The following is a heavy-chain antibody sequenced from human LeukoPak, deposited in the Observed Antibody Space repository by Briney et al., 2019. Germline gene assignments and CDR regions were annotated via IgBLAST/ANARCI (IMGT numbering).Heavy chain of an antibody. CDR2: IYSGGST. D-gene: IGHD6-6*01. CDR1: GFTVSSNY. V-gene: IGHV3-66*02. J-gene: IGHJ4*02. Sequence: GGSLRLSCAASGFTVSSNYMSWVRRAPGKGLEWVSVIYSGGSTYYADSVKGRFTISRDNSKNTLYLQMNSLRAEDTAVYYCAKDRRQLVDFDYWGQGTLVTVSS. CDR3: AKDRRQLVDFDY.